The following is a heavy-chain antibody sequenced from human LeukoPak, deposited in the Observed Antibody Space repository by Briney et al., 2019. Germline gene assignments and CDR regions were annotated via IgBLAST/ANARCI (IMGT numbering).Heavy chain of an antibody. CDR1: GSGFTVSSNY. CDR3: ARRRRDGYKGVRLDAFDI. J-gene: IGHJ3*02. Sequence: GGSLRLSCAASGSGFTVSSNYMSWVRQAPGKGLEWVSVIYTGGSTYYADSVKGRFTISRDNSKNTLYLQMNSLRAEDTAVYYCARRRRDGYKGVRLDAFDIWGQGTMVTVSS. CDR2: IYTGGST. D-gene: IGHD5-24*01. V-gene: IGHV3-53*05.